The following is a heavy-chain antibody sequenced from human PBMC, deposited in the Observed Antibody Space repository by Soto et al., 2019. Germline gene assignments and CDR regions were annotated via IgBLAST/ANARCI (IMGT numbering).Heavy chain of an antibody. D-gene: IGHD2-15*01. V-gene: IGHV1-18*01. CDR3: ARRTSGYCSGGSCLGNFDY. CDR1: GYTFTSYG. Sequence: ASVKVSCKASGYTFTSYGISWVRQAPGQGLEWMGWISAYNGNTNYAQKLQGRVTMTTDTSTSTAYMELRSLRSDDTAVYYCARRTSGYCSGGSCLGNFDYWGQGTLVTVSS. J-gene: IGHJ4*02. CDR2: ISAYNGNT.